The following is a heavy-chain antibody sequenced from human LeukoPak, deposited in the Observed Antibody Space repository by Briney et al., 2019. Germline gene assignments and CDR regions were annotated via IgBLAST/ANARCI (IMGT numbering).Heavy chain of an antibody. Sequence: PGGSLRLSCAASGFTFSSYWMHWVRQAPGKGLEWVSYISSSGSTIYYADSVKGRFTISRDNAKNSLYLQMNSLRAEDTAVCYCAELGITMIGGVWGKGTTVTISS. J-gene: IGHJ6*04. V-gene: IGHV3-48*04. CDR1: GFTFSSYW. D-gene: IGHD3-10*02. CDR2: ISSSGSTI. CDR3: AELGITMIGGV.